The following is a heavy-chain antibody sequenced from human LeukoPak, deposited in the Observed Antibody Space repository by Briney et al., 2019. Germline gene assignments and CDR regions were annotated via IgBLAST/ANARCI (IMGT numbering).Heavy chain of an antibody. D-gene: IGHD3-22*01. CDR3: AKGLKWYYDSSGYSFDY. CDR1: RFTFSSYA. Sequence: GGSLRLSCAASRFTFSSYAMSWVRQAPGKGLEWVSTTSGSGGSTYYADSVKGRFTISRDNSNNTLYLQMNSLRAEDTAVYYCAKGLKWYYDSSGYSFDYWGQGTLVTVSS. CDR2: TSGSGGST. J-gene: IGHJ4*02. V-gene: IGHV3-23*01.